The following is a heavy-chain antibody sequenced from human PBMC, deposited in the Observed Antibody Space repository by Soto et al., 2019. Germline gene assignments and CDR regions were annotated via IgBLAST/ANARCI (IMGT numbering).Heavy chain of an antibody. J-gene: IGHJ6*03. D-gene: IGHD2-15*01. Sequence: PSETLSLTCTVSGGSISSYYWSWIRQPPGKGLEWIGYIYYSGSTNYNPSLKSRVTISVDTSKNQFSLKLSSVTAADTAVYYCARGGYCSGGSCPPSYYYYYYMDVWGKGTTVTVSS. CDR3: ARGGYCSGGSCPPSYYYYYYMDV. V-gene: IGHV4-59*01. CDR2: IYYSGST. CDR1: GGSISSYY.